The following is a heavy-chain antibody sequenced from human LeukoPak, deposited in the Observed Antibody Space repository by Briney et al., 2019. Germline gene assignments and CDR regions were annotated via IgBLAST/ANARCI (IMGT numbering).Heavy chain of an antibody. CDR3: ARILSSAWGELGY. D-gene: IGHD6-19*01. J-gene: IGHJ4*02. Sequence: GGSLRLSCAAYRFTFSTYGMHWVRQAPGKGLEWVAFIRSDGSNTYYADSVKGRFTISRDNSKNTLYMQMDSLRAEDTAVYYCARILSSAWGELGYWGQGTLVTVSS. CDR1: RFTFSTYG. CDR2: IRSDGSNT. V-gene: IGHV3-30*02.